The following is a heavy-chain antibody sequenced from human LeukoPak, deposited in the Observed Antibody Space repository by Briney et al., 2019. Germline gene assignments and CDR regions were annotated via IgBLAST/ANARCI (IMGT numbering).Heavy chain of an antibody. J-gene: IGHJ3*02. CDR1: GGSISGYY. CDR3: ARDPDSSSWYYAFDI. D-gene: IGHD6-13*01. CDR2: IYTSGST. V-gene: IGHV4-4*07. Sequence: SETLSLTCTVSGGSISGYYWNWIRQPAGKGLEWIGRIYTSGSTNYTPSLKSRVTISVDKSKNQFSLKLSSVTAADTAVYYCARDPDSSSWYYAFDIWGQGTVVTVSS.